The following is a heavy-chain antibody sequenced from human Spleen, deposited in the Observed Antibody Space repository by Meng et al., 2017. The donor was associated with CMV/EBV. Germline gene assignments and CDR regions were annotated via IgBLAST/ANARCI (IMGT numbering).Heavy chain of an antibody. CDR2: INHSGST. CDR1: GGSFSGYY. CDR3: ARGAGITRGGHLSY. V-gene: IGHV4-34*01. J-gene: IGHJ4*02. Sequence: QAQLRPPVAVLLKPSETLSPTCAVYGGSFSGYYWSWIRQPPGKGLEWIGEINHSGSTNYNPSLKSRVTISVDTSKNQFSLKLSSVTAADTAVYYCARGAGITRGGHLSYWGQGTLVTVSS. D-gene: IGHD3-10*01.